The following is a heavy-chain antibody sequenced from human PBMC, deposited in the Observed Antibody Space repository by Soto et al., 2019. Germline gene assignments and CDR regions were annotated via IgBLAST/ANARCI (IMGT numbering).Heavy chain of an antibody. CDR3: AKDLERGVDY. CDR2: ISYDGSNK. D-gene: IGHD3-16*01. Sequence: TGGSLRLSCAASGFTFSSYGMHWVRQAPGKGLEWVAVISYDGSNKYYADSVKGRFTISRDNSKNTLYLQMNSLRAEDTAVYYCAKDLERGVDYWGQGTLVTVSS. CDR1: GFTFSSYG. J-gene: IGHJ4*02. V-gene: IGHV3-30*18.